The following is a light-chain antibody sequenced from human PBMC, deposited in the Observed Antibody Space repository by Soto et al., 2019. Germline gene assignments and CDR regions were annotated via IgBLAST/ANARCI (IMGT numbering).Light chain of an antibody. CDR2: GTS. CDR1: QSVSSSY. J-gene: IGKJ2*01. CDR3: QQHTSSPHMYT. V-gene: IGKV3-20*01. Sequence: EIVLTQSPGTLSLSPGERATLSCRASQSVSSSYLVWYQQRPGQPPRLLIYGTSNRAAGIPDRFTGTGSGTDFTLTISRLEPEDFAVYYCQQHTSSPHMYTFGQGTKLEIK.